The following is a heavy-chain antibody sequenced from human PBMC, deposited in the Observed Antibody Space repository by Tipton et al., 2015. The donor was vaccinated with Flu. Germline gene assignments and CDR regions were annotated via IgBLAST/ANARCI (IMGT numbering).Heavy chain of an antibody. CDR2: ISRSSTYI. CDR1: GFPFSSYS. V-gene: IGHV3-21*01. Sequence: QLVQSGGGLVPPGASLGLSCTASGFPFSSYSMNWVRQAPGKGLEWVASISRSSTYIYYADSVEGRFTISRDDARNSVYLQMNSLRADDTAVYYCVYWTGDYWGQGTLVTVSS. CDR3: VYWTGDY. J-gene: IGHJ4*02. D-gene: IGHD1-1*01.